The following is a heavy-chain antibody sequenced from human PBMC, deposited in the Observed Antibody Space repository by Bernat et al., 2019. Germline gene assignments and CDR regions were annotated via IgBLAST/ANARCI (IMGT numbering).Heavy chain of an antibody. CDR2: ISGSGGST. CDR1: GGSISSSSYY. Sequence: LQLQESGPGLVKPSETLSLTCTVSGGSISSSSYYWGWIRQPPGKGLEWVSAISGSGGSTYYADSVKGRFTISRDNSKNTLYLQMNSLRAEDTAVYYCVPLAIKVGCSGGSCYQLFDYWGQGTLVTVSS. J-gene: IGHJ4*02. V-gene: IGHV3-23*01. D-gene: IGHD2-15*01. CDR3: VPLAIKVGCSGGSCYQLFDY.